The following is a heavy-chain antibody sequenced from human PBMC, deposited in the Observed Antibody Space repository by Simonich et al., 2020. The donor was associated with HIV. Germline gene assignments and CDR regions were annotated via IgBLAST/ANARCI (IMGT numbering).Heavy chain of an antibody. V-gene: IGHV5-51*03. Sequence: EVQLVQSGAAVKKPGESLKISCKGSGYNFPNYWIGWVRQMPGKGLEWMGNSYPGDSDTTYSPSFQGQVTISADKSISTAYLQWSSLKASDTAMYYCVRRMAGTDAFDIWGQGTMVTVSS. CDR1: GYNFPNYW. D-gene: IGHD6-19*01. CDR2: SYPGDSDT. CDR3: VRRMAGTDAFDI. J-gene: IGHJ3*02.